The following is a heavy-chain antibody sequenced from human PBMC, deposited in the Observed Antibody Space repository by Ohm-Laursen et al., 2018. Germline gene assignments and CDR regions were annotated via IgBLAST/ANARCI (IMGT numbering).Heavy chain of an antibody. CDR1: GFTFIDYS. CDR2: ISSSGSTI. CDR3: ARDYYYDSSGYAFY. V-gene: IGHV3-11*01. J-gene: IGHJ4*02. D-gene: IGHD3-22*01. Sequence: SLRLSCTASGFTFIDYSVNWVRQAPGKGLEWVSYISSSGSTIYYADSVKGRFTISRDNAKNSLYLQMNSLRAEDTAVYYCARDYYYDSSGYAFYWGQGTLVTVSS.